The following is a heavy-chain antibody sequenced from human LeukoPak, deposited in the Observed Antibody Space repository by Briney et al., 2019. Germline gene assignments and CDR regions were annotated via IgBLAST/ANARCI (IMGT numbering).Heavy chain of an antibody. Sequence: SETLSLTCTVSGYSISSGYYWGWIRQPPGKGLEWIGSIYHSGSTYYNPSLKSRVTISVDTSKNQFSLKLSSVTAADTAVYYCASYLSFGIVDYWGQGTLVTVSS. CDR2: IYHSGST. CDR1: GYSISSGYY. V-gene: IGHV4-38-2*02. CDR3: ASYLSFGIVDY. J-gene: IGHJ4*02. D-gene: IGHD3-10*01.